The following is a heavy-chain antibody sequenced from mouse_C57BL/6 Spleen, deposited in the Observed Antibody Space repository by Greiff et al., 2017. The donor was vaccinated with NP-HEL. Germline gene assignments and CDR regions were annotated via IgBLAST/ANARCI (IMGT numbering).Heavy chain of an antibody. CDR2: ISDGGSYT. Sequence: EVQGVESGGGLVKPGGSLKLSCAASGFTFSSYAMSWVRQTPEKRLEWVATISDGGSYTYYPDNVKGRFTISRDNAKNNLYLQMSHLKSEDTAMYDCARDRGYYDGSSYEGYFDVWGTGTTVTVSS. V-gene: IGHV5-4*01. D-gene: IGHD1-1*01. J-gene: IGHJ1*03. CDR1: GFTFSSYA. CDR3: ARDRGYYDGSSYEGYFDV.